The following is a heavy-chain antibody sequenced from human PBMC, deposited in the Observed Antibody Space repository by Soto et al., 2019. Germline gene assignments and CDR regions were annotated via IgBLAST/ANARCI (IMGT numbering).Heavy chain of an antibody. CDR2: IFPLFGTP. D-gene: IGHD5-18*01. CDR1: GGAFSNHA. V-gene: IGHV1-69*06. Sequence: SVKVSCRAAGGAFSNHAISWVRKAPGQGLEWMGGIFPLFGTPIYAQEFKCTFTITADKSMVTVYMVLRSLRAEDTAVYYSVRGGKGDVYRYGPYPYYYCSIDVPAQGSTVPFSS. CDR3: VRGGKGDVYRYGPYPYYYCSIDV. J-gene: IGHJ6*02.